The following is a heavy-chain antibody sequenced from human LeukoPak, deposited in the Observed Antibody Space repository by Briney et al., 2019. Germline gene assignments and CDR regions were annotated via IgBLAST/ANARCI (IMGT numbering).Heavy chain of an antibody. CDR3: AHAPSENVLLWFGEYSYYFDY. CDR1: GFSLSTSGVG. V-gene: IGHV2-5*02. J-gene: IGHJ4*02. Sequence: SGPTLVKPTQTLTLTCTFSGFSLSTSGVGVGWIRQPPGKALEWLALIYWDDDKRYSPSLKSRLTITKDTSKNQVVLTMTNMDPVDTATYYCAHAPSENVLLWFGEYSYYFDYWGQGTLVTVSS. CDR2: IYWDDDK. D-gene: IGHD3-10*01.